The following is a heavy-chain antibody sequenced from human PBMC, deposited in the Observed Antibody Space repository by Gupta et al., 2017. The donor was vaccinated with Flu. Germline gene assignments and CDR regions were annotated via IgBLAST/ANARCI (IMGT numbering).Heavy chain of an antibody. CDR1: DFPFSSYW. CDR2: IKQDGSEK. D-gene: IGHD1-1*01. J-gene: IGHJ4*02. V-gene: IGHV3-7*04. Sequence: EVRLVESGGDLVQPGGSLRLSCAASDFPFSSYWMTWVRQAPGKGLEWVANIKQDGSEKYYVDSVKGRFTISRDNAKRSLYLQMNSLRAEDTAVYFCARGIQPNYAPPGLWGRGTLVTVSS. CDR3: ARGIQPNYAPPGL.